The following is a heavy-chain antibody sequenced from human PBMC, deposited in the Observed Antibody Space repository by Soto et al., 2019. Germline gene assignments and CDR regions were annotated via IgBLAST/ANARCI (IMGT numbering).Heavy chain of an antibody. Sequence: SETLSLTCTVSGGSISNSFWSWIRQPPGKGLEWIGYIRNSGSTNYNPSLKSRVTISVDTSKNQFSLKLSSVTAADTAVYYCARWGKMWIQESAFDIWGQGTMVTVSS. D-gene: IGHD5-18*01. CDR2: IRNSGST. CDR1: GGSISNSF. J-gene: IGHJ3*02. CDR3: ARWGKMWIQESAFDI. V-gene: IGHV4-59*12.